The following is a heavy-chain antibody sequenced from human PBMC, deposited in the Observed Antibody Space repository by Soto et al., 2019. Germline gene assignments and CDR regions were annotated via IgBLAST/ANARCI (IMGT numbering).Heavy chain of an antibody. Sequence: QVQLVQSGAEVKKPGSSVKVSCKASGGTFSSYAISWVRQAPGQGLEWMGGIIPIFGTANYAQKFQGRVTITADESTSTDYMERSSRRCEDTAVYYCARDLGGYSYGNNWFDPWGQGTLVTVSS. V-gene: IGHV1-69*12. CDR3: ARDLGGYSYGNNWFDP. D-gene: IGHD5-18*01. CDR2: IIPIFGTA. CDR1: GGTFSSYA. J-gene: IGHJ5*02.